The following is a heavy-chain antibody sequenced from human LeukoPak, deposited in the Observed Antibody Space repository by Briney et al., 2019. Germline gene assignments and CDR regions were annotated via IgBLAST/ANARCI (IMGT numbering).Heavy chain of an antibody. CDR3: ARETNHYDFWSGHRGDFDY. V-gene: IGHV1-18*01. CDR1: GGTFSSYA. CDR2: ISAYNGNT. Sequence: ASVKVSCKASGGTFSSYAISWVRQAPGQGREWMGWISAYNGNTNYAQKLQGRITMTTDTSTRTAYMERRSLRSDDTAVYYCARETNHYDFWSGHRGDFDYWGQGTLVTVSS. J-gene: IGHJ4*02. D-gene: IGHD3-3*01.